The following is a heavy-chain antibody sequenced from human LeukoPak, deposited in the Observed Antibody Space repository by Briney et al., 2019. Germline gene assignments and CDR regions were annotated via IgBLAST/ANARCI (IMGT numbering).Heavy chain of an antibody. CDR1: GFTFGSYG. D-gene: IGHD1-26*01. CDR3: AKDQAVGAEYWFFDR. CDR2: ITRYGANT. J-gene: IGHJ2*01. V-gene: IGHV3-23*01. Sequence: PGGSLRLSCAASGFTFGSYGMGWVRQAPGKGLEWVSAITRYGANTYYADSVKGRFTISRDNSENTLYLQMNSLRVEDTAIYYCAKDQAVGAEYWFFDRWGRGILVTVSS.